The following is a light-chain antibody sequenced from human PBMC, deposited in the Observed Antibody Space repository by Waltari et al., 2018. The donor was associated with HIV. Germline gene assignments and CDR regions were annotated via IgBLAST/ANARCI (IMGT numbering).Light chain of an antibody. CDR1: SLRPFF. V-gene: IGLV3-19*01. CDR2: GEN. Sequence: SSDLTQDPAVSVALGQTVSLTCQGDSLRPFFASWYQQKPGQAPLLVIYGENNRPSGIPDRFSVSSSGDTASLTITGAQAEDEADYYCNSRDSSGVVFGGGTKLTVL. CDR3: NSRDSSGVV. J-gene: IGLJ3*02.